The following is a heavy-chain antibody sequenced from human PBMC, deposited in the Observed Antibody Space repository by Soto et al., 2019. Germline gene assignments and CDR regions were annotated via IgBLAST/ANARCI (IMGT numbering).Heavy chain of an antibody. CDR1: HVSINGKH. D-gene: IGHD6-13*01. V-gene: IGHV4-59*01. CDR3: ARFGAAAAHDDN. CDR2: VHFSGST. Sequence: SETLSLTCAVSHVSINGKHWVWIRQAPGKGLEWVGYVHFSGSTTYNPSLAPRLNISFDMSKSQVYLQLTSVTAADTAVYDCARFGAAAAHDDNWGRGVLVT. J-gene: IGHJ4*01.